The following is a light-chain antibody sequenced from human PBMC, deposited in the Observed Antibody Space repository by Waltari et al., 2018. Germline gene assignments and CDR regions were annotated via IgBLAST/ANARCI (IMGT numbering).Light chain of an antibody. V-gene: IGLV2-8*01. Sequence: QSALTQPPSASGSPGQSVTISCTGTSSDVGGYNSVSWYQQHPGKAPKLMSYEVSTRPSGVPDRFSGSKSGNTASLTVSGLQAEDEADYYCSSYAGSNNWVFGGGTKLTVL. CDR3: SSYAGSNNWV. CDR1: SSDVGGYNS. CDR2: EVS. J-gene: IGLJ2*01.